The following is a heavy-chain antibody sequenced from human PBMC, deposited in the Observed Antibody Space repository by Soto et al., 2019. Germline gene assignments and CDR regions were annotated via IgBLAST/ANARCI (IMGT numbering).Heavy chain of an antibody. CDR3: ARAGPYGSGSYYWHDYYYYMDV. CDR2: IYYSGST. J-gene: IGHJ6*03. Sequence: SETLSLTCTVSGGSISIYYWSWIRQPPGKGLEWIGYIYYSGSTNYNPSLKSRVTISVDTSKNQFSLKLSSVTAADTAVYYCARAGPYGSGSYYWHDYYYYMDVWGKGTTVTVSS. V-gene: IGHV4-59*01. D-gene: IGHD3-10*01. CDR1: GGSISIYY.